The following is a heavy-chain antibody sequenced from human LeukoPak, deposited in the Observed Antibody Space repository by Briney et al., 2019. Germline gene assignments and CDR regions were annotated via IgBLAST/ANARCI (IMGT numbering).Heavy chain of an antibody. Sequence: GSLRLSCAASGFTFSSYAMSWVRQAPGKGLEWIGSIYYSGSTYYNPSLKSRVTISVDTSKNQFSLKLSSVTAADTAVYYCARDQSYSGYEIDYWGQGTLVTVSS. CDR3: ARDQSYSGYEIDY. J-gene: IGHJ4*02. V-gene: IGHV4-39*07. CDR2: IYYSGST. CDR1: GFTFSSYA. D-gene: IGHD5-12*01.